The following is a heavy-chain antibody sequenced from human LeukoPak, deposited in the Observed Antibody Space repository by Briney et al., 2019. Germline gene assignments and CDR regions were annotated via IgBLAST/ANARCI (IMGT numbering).Heavy chain of an antibody. Sequence: GASVKVSCKASGYTFTSYDINWVRQATGQGLEWMGWMNPNSGITGYAQKFQGRVTMTRNTSISTAYMELSSLRSEDTAVYYCARGIVVVPAAILDPYWFDPWGQGTLVTVSS. CDR3: ARGIVVVPAAILDPYWFDP. CDR2: MNPNSGIT. V-gene: IGHV1-8*01. CDR1: GYTFTSYD. J-gene: IGHJ5*02. D-gene: IGHD2-2*02.